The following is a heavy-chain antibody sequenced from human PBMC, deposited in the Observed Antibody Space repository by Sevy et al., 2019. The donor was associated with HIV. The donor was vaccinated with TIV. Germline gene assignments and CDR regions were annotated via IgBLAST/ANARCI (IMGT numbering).Heavy chain of an antibody. CDR1: GFTFSSYA. CDR3: AKDSYGSGSYYDVYYYYGMDV. CDR2: ISGSGGST. J-gene: IGHJ6*02. D-gene: IGHD3-10*01. Sequence: GGSLRLSCAASGFTFSSYAMSWVRQAPGKGLEWVSAISGSGGSTYYADSVKGRFTITRDNSKTTLYLQMNTLRAEDTAVYYCAKDSYGSGSYYDVYYYYGMDVWGQGTTVTVSS. V-gene: IGHV3-23*01.